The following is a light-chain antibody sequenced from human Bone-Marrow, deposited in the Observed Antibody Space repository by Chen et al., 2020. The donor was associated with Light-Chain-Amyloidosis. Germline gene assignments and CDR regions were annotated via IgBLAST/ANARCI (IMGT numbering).Light chain of an antibody. V-gene: IGKV3-20*01. CDR3: QQYGTSPLT. CDR2: GSS. CDR1: QTISSNY. Sequence: EIVLTQSPATLSLSPGEGANLSCRASQTISSNYLTWYQHTFGQAPRLLIYGSSSRATGIPDRCIGSESGTDFTLTINRLEPEEFAMYYCQQYGTSPLTYGGGTEVGIK. J-gene: IGKJ4*01.